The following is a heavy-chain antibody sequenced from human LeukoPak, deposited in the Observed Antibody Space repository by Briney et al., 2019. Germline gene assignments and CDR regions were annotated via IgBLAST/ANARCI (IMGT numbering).Heavy chain of an antibody. CDR1: GFTFSNSG. Sequence: GGSLRLSCAASGFTFSNSGMHWVRQAPGKGLEWVAYIRNDGNKEHYVDSVKGRFTIARDNSKNTLYLQMNSLRAEDTAMYYCAKDPSQLLWFGELLEGSWCDPWGQGTLVTVSS. V-gene: IGHV3-30*02. CDR2: IRNDGNKE. CDR3: AKDPSQLLWFGELLEGSWCDP. D-gene: IGHD3-10*01. J-gene: IGHJ5*02.